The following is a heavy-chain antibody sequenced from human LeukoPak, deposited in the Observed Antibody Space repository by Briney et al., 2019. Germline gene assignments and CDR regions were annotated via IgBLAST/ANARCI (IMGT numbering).Heavy chain of an antibody. J-gene: IGHJ4*02. CDR2: IQHDGSNK. D-gene: IGHD2-15*01. Sequence: GGSLRLSCAASEFTFRSYGMHWVRQAPGKGLEWVAFIQHDGSNKYYGDSVKGRFTISRDSSKNTLFLQMNRLRPEDAAVYYCAKAPVTTCRGAFCYPFDYWGLGTLVTVSS. V-gene: IGHV3-30*02. CDR1: EFTFRSYG. CDR3: AKAPVTTCRGAFCYPFDY.